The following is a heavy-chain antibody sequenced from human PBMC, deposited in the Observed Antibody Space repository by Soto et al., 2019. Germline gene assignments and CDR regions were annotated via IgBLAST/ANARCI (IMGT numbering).Heavy chain of an antibody. CDR2: IAYDGSNK. Sequence: QVQLVESGGGVVQPGRSLRLSCAASGFTFSSYGMHWVRQAPGKGLEWVAVIAYDGSNKHFVDSVKGRFTISRDNSKTTLYLQMNSLRADDTAVYYCAKRAGVYFDYWGQGTLVTGSS. D-gene: IGHD3-10*01. V-gene: IGHV3-30*18. J-gene: IGHJ4*02. CDR3: AKRAGVYFDY. CDR1: GFTFSSYG.